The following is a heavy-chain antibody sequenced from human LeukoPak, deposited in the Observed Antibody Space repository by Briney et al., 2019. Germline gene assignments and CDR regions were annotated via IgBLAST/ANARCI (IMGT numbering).Heavy chain of an antibody. CDR1: GYTFTGYY. V-gene: IGHV1-2*02. D-gene: IGHD2-15*01. CDR2: INPNSGGT. Sequence: ASVKVSCKASGYTFTGYYMHWVRQAPGQGLEWMGWINPNSGGTNYAQKFQGRVTMTRDTSISTAYMELSRLRSDDTAVYYCARDYLVDYYMDVWGKGTTVTVSS. CDR3: ARDYLVDYYMDV. J-gene: IGHJ6*03.